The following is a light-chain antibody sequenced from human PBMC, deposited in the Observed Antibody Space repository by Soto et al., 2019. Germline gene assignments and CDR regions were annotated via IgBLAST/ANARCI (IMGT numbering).Light chain of an antibody. Sequence: QSVLTQPPSVSAAPGQRVTISCSGSSSNIGKNFVSWYQQVPGTAPKLLIYDNNHRPSHIPDRFSGSKSGTSATLGITGLQTGDEADYYCGTWDSSLSAGVFGSGTKVTVL. J-gene: IGLJ1*01. CDR3: GTWDSSLSAGV. CDR2: DNN. V-gene: IGLV1-51*01. CDR1: SSNIGKNF.